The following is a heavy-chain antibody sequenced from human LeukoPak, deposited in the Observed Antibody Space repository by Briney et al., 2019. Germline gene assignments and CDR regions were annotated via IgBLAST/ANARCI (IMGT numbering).Heavy chain of an antibody. CDR2: INPKTGGT. V-gene: IGHV1-2*06. CDR1: GYTLTGYY. CDR3: ARGPTGLFDP. J-gene: IGHJ5*02. D-gene: IGHD3-9*01. Sequence: ASVKVSCKASGYTLTGYYIHWVRQAPGQGLEWMGRINPKTGGTNYAQKFHGRVTMTRDTSISTVYMELSRLRYDDTAVFYCARGPTGLFDPWGQGTLVTVSS.